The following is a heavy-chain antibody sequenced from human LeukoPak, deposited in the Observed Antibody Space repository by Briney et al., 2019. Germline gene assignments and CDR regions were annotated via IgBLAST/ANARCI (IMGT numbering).Heavy chain of an antibody. CDR1: GFTFRIYG. CDR3: AKKGIAAAGTGNWSDS. V-gene: IGHV3-23*01. D-gene: IGHD6-13*01. Sequence: PGGSLRLSCAASGFTFRIYGMNWVRQAPGKGLEWVSGISESGGSTYYADPVKGRFTISRDNSKNTLYLQMTSLRAEDTAVYYCAKKGIAAAGTGNWSDSWGQGTLVTVSS. J-gene: IGHJ5*01. CDR2: ISESGGST.